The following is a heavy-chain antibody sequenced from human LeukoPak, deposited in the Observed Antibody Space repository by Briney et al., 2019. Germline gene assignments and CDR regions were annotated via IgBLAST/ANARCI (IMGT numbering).Heavy chain of an antibody. CDR2: IYSGGNT. D-gene: IGHD6-13*01. V-gene: IGHV3-66*01. Sequence: GGSLRLSCAASGFTVSSNYMSWVRQAPGKGLEWVSIIYSGGNTYYADSVKGRFAISRDNSKNTVYLQMHSLRAEDTAVYYCARALAAAAHTSFDYWGQGTLVTVSS. J-gene: IGHJ4*02. CDR1: GFTVSSNY. CDR3: ARALAAAAHTSFDY.